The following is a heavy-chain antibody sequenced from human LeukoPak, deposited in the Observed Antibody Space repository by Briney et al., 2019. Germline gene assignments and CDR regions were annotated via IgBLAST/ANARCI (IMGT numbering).Heavy chain of an antibody. J-gene: IGHJ6*02. V-gene: IGHV1-58*01. CDR2: IVVGSGNT. Sequence: SVKVSCTASGFTFTSSAVQWVRQARGQRLEWIGWIVVGSGNTNYAQKFQERVTITRDMSTSTAYMELSSLRPEDTAVYYCAAVIQLWSHYYYGMDVWGQGTTVTVSS. D-gene: IGHD5-18*01. CDR3: AAVIQLWSHYYYGMDV. CDR1: GFTFTSSA.